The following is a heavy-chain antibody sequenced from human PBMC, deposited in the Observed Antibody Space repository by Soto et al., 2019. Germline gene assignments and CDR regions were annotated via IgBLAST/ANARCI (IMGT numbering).Heavy chain of an antibody. D-gene: IGHD6-6*01. Sequence: SETRSLTCTASGGSISSSLYYWGWIPHPPGKGLEWIGSIYYSVSNYYNPSLKSRVTISVDTSKTQFSLKLSSVTAAGTAVYYYARLIARAGSSSLRERSPTDHWGLGTPVTVSS. CDR1: GGSISSSLYY. J-gene: IGHJ4*02. V-gene: IGHV4-39*01. CDR3: ARLIARAGSSSLRERSPTDH. CDR2: IYYSVSN.